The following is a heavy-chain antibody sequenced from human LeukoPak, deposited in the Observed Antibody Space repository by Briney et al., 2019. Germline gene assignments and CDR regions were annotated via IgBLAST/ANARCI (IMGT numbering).Heavy chain of an antibody. Sequence: GRSLRLSCAASGFTFSSYAMHWVRQAPGKGLEWVAVISYDGSNKYYADSVKGRFTISRDNSKNTLYLQMNSLRAEDTAVYYCARVAAAAGHFDYWGQGTLVTVSS. CDR1: GFTFSSYA. J-gene: IGHJ4*02. D-gene: IGHD6-13*01. CDR3: ARVAAAAGHFDY. V-gene: IGHV3-30-3*01. CDR2: ISYDGSNK.